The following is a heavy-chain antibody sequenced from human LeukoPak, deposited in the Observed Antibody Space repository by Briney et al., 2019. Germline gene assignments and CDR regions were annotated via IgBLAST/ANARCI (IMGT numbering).Heavy chain of an antibody. D-gene: IGHD3-10*01. Sequence: GGSLRLSCAASGFTFSSYSMNWVRQAPGKGLEWVSSISSSSSYIYYADSVKGRFTISRDNAKNSLYLQMNSLRAEDTAVYYCAREDCYGSGSYYNFDYWGQGTLVTVSS. J-gene: IGHJ4*02. CDR3: AREDCYGSGSYYNFDY. V-gene: IGHV3-21*01. CDR1: GFTFSSYS. CDR2: ISSSSSYI.